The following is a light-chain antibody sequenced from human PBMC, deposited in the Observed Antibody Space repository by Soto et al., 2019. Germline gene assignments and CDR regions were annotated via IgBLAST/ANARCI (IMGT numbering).Light chain of an antibody. CDR2: AAS. CDR1: QGISSY. CDR3: KKTYSTPIT. V-gene: IGKV1-39*01. J-gene: IGKJ5*01. Sequence: IQLPQSLSSMSASVGESLTITCRASQGISSYLGWYQQNPGKANKLLIYAASSLQSGVPSRFSGSGSGTDFTLTISSLQPEDFVTYYCKKTYSTPITFGKGKRLVIK.